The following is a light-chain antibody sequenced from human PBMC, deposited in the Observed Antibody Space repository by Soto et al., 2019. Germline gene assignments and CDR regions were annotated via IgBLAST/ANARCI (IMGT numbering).Light chain of an antibody. V-gene: IGKV3-20*01. CDR3: QKYTGPPTN. J-gene: IGKJ5*01. CDR2: DAS. CDR1: QSVSSSY. Sequence: EIVMTQSPVTLSVSPGERATLSCRASQSVSSSYLAWFQQKPGQAPRLLIYDASSRATGIPDRFSGSGSGTDFTLTITRLEPEDSAVYFCQKYTGPPTNFGQGTRLEIK.